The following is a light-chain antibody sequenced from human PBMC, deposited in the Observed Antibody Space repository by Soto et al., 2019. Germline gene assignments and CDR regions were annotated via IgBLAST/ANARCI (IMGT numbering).Light chain of an antibody. CDR2: AAS. CDR1: QGISSY. V-gene: IGKV1-8*01. CDR3: QQAASFPIT. J-gene: IGKJ5*01. Sequence: AIRMTXXXXSHHPSTGRQGTITCRASQGISSYLAVYQQKPGKAPKRLIYAASTLQSGVPSRFSGSGSGTDFTLTISNLQPEDFATYYCQQAASFPITFGQGTRLEIK.